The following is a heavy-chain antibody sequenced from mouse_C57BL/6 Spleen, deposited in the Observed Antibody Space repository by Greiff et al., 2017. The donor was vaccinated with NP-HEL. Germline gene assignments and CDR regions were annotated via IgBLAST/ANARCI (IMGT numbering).Heavy chain of an antibody. CDR2: INPNNGGT. CDR3: ARDGPDYYGSSYAWFAY. Sequence: VQLQQSGPELVKPGASVKIPCKASGYTFTDYNMDWVKQSHGKSLEWIGDINPNNGGTIYNQKFKGKATLTVDKSSSTAYMELRSLTSEDTAVYYCARDGPDYYGSSYAWFAYWGQGTLVTVSA. D-gene: IGHD1-1*01. J-gene: IGHJ3*01. V-gene: IGHV1-18*01. CDR1: GYTFTDYN.